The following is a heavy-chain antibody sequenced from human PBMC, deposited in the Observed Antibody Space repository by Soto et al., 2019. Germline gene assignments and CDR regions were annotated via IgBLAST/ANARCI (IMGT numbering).Heavy chain of an antibody. D-gene: IGHD3-22*01. V-gene: IGHV4-30-4*01. J-gene: IGHJ4*02. CDR1: GGSISSGDYY. Sequence: QVQLQESGPGLVKPSQTLSLTCTVSGGSISSGDYYWSWIRQPPGKGLEWIGYIYYSGSTYYNPFLKSRVTISVDTSKNQFSLKLSSVTAADTAVYYCASSTQYYYDSSGSFDYWGQGTLVTVSS. CDR3: ASSTQYYYDSSGSFDY. CDR2: IYYSGST.